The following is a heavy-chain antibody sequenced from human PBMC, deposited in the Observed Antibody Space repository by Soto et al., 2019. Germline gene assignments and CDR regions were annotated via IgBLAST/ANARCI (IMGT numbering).Heavy chain of an antibody. CDR1: GFTFSNAW. J-gene: IGHJ4*02. D-gene: IGHD6-19*01. Sequence: EVQLVESGGGLVKPGGSLRLSCAASGFTFSNAWMSWVRQAPGKGLEWVGRIKSKTDGGTTDYAAPVKGRFTISRDDSKNTLYLQMNSLKTEDTAVYYCTTDLFWYSSGWYSDYWGQGTLVTVSS. CDR3: TTDLFWYSSGWYSDY. CDR2: IKSKTDGGTT. V-gene: IGHV3-15*01.